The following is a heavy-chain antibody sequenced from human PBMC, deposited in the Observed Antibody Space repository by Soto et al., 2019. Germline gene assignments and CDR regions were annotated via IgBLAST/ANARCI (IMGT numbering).Heavy chain of an antibody. V-gene: IGHV1-69*13. CDR2: IIPIFGTA. J-gene: IGHJ4*02. CDR1: GCTFSSYA. D-gene: IGHD1-26*01. Sequence: ASVKVSCKASGCTFSSYAISWVRQAPGQGLEWMGGIIPIFGTANYAQKFQGRVTITADESTSTAYMELSSLRSEDTAVYYCARDRRAYSGSYALSDYWGQGTLVTVSS. CDR3: ARDRRAYSGSYALSDY.